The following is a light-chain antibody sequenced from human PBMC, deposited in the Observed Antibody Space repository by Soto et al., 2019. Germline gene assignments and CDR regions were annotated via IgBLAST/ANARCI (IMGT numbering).Light chain of an antibody. CDR3: QLSFIAPQT. V-gene: IGKV1-39*01. CDR2: DAS. Sequence: DIQMTQSPSSLSASIGDRVTITCRASQSVSTYLNWYQQRPGKAPKLLISDASQLQSGVPSRFLGSGSETEFSLTITSLQREDFATYYCQLSFIAPQTFGQGTRVDLK. J-gene: IGKJ1*01. CDR1: QSVSTY.